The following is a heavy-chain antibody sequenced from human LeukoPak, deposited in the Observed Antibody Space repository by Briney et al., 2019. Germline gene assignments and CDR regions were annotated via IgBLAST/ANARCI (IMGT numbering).Heavy chain of an antibody. CDR1: GYSLSELS. J-gene: IGHJ4*02. CDR2: FDPEDDEA. Sequence: GAPVTVSCKVSGYSLSELSIHWVRQAPGKGLEWMGGFDPEDDEAIYAQSLQGRVTTTEDTSTDTAYMELSGLTSDDAAVYYCATDVTGTAPYDFWGQGTLVTVS. D-gene: IGHD1-1*01. CDR3: ATDVTGTAPYDF. V-gene: IGHV1-24*01.